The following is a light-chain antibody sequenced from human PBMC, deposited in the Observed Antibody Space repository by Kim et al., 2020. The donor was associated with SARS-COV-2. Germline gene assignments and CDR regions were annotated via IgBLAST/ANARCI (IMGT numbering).Light chain of an antibody. Sequence: CTGERDTHSCRDSQSVTNDDLEWDQQKNGRGPRLLIYAATRRGTGNADRFSGGGAGTKLTLTLRRVWNENIAVYCCEQSSSAPWAFGEGGTMDIK. V-gene: IGKV3-20*01. CDR1: QSVTNDD. CDR3: EQSSSAPWA. CDR2: AAT. J-gene: IGKJ1*01.